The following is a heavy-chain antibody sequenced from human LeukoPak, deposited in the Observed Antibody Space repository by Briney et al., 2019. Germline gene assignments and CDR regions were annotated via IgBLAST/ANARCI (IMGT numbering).Heavy chain of an antibody. CDR1: GFTFSSYG. Sequence: GGTLRLSCAASGFTFSSYGMSWVRQAPGKGLEWVSGISGSGGSTYYADSVKGRFTISRDNSKNTLWLQMNSLRAEDTAVYYCAKVLLVRSEFDYWGQGTLVTVSS. CDR2: ISGSGGST. D-gene: IGHD6-13*01. V-gene: IGHV3-23*01. CDR3: AKVLLVRSEFDY. J-gene: IGHJ4*02.